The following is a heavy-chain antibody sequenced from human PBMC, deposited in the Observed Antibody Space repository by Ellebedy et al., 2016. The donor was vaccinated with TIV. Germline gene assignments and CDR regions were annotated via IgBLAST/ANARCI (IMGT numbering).Heavy chain of an antibody. D-gene: IGHD2-15*01. J-gene: IGHJ3*02. CDR3: ARVKAYSAFDI. CDR1: GFTFSRYA. CDR2: ISYDGSNY. Sequence: GESLKISCAASGFTFSRYAMHWVRQAPGKGLEWVAVISYDGSNYYYADSVKGRFTISRHKSKDTLYLQMNSLRADDTAVYYCARVKAYSAFDIWGQGTGVTVSS. V-gene: IGHV3-30-3*01.